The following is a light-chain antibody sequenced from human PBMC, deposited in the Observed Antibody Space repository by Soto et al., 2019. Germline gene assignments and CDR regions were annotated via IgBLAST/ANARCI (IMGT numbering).Light chain of an antibody. CDR3: QQANSFPRT. V-gene: IGKV1-12*01. CDR2: AAS. CDR1: QGISSW. J-gene: IGKJ1*01. Sequence: DIQMTQSPSSVSASAGDRVTITCRASQGISSWVAEYQQKPVKAPRLLIYAASSLQSGVPSRFSGSGSGTDFTLTISSLQPEDFATYHCQQANSFPRTFGQGTKVDIK.